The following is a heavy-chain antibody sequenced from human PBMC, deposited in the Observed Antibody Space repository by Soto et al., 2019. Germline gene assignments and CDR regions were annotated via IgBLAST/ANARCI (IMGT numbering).Heavy chain of an antibody. Sequence: SETLSLTCAVYGGSFSGYYWSWIRQPPGKGLEWIGEINHSGSTNYNPSLKSRVTISVDTSKNQFSLKLSSVTAADTAVYYCARGLYDYIWGSYRYRRPFDYWGQGTLVTVSS. CDR3: ARGLYDYIWGSYRYRRPFDY. CDR1: GGSFSGYY. J-gene: IGHJ4*02. CDR2: INHSGST. V-gene: IGHV4-34*01. D-gene: IGHD3-16*02.